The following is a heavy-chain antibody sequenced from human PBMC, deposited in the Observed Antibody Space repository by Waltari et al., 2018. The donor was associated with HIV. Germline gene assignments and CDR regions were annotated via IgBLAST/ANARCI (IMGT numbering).Heavy chain of an antibody. Sequence: EVQLVESGGGVVGPGGSLRIHGAASGFTFDDHGMSWVRQAPGKGLEWVSGIDWNGGSTGYADSVKGRFTISRDNAKNSLYLQMNSLRAEDTALYYCARDGASVAGSLNFDYWGQGTLVTVSS. CDR2: IDWNGGST. J-gene: IGHJ4*02. D-gene: IGHD6-19*01. CDR3: ARDGASVAGSLNFDY. CDR1: GFTFDDHG. V-gene: IGHV3-20*04.